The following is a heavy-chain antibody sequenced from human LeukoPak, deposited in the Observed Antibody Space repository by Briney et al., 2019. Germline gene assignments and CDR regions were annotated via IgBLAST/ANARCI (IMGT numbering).Heavy chain of an antibody. V-gene: IGHV3-30*04. CDR2: ISYDGSNK. J-gene: IGHJ4*02. Sequence: GRSLRLSCAASGFTFSSYAMHWVRQAPGKGLEWVAVISYDGSNKYYADSVKGRFTISRDNSKNTLYLQMNSLRAEDTAVYYCARDEGEWELLPKYYFDYWGQGTLVTVSS. CDR1: GFTFSSYA. CDR3: ARDEGEWELLPKYYFDY. D-gene: IGHD1-26*01.